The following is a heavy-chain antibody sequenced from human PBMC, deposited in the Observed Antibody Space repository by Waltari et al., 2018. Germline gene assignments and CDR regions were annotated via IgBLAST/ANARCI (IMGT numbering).Heavy chain of an antibody. CDR3: ARHETLYYDFWSGYQNGFDP. CDR2: IYYSGGN. D-gene: IGHD3-3*01. J-gene: IGHJ5*02. V-gene: IGHV4-39*01. Sequence: QLQLQESGPGLVKPSETLSLTCTVSGGSISSSSYYWGWIRQPPGKGLEWIGSIYYSGGNYENRCHKSRLTIAVETSKNQFSLKLSSVTAADTAVYYCARHETLYYDFWSGYQNGFDPWGQGTLVTVSS. CDR1: GGSISSSSYY.